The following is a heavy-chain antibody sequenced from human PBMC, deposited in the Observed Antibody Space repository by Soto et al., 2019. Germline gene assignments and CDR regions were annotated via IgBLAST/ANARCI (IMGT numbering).Heavy chain of an antibody. Sequence: EVQLVESGGGLVKPGGSLRLSCAASGFAFSNAWMSWVRQAPGKGLEWVGRIKSKGEGGTTDYAAPVKGRFTISKDDSKNTLYLQMNSLNTEDTGVYYGTTGLGRSDHDYWGQGTLVTVSS. V-gene: IGHV3-15*01. CDR3: TTGLGRSDHDY. J-gene: IGHJ4*02. CDR2: IKSKGEGGTT. CDR1: GFAFSNAW. D-gene: IGHD6-19*01.